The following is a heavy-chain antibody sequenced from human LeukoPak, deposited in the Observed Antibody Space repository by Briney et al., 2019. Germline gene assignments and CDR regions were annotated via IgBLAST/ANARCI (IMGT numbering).Heavy chain of an antibody. CDR1: GGSISSGGYY. J-gene: IGHJ4*02. V-gene: IGHV4-30-2*01. CDR3: AGLVGAAGEGFDY. Sequence: SETLSLTCTVSGGSISSGGYYWSWIRQPPGKGLEWIGYIYHSGSTYYNPSLKSRVTISVDRSKNRFSLKLSSVTAADTAVYYCAGLVGAAGEGFDYWGQGTLVTVSS. D-gene: IGHD1-26*01. CDR2: IYHSGST.